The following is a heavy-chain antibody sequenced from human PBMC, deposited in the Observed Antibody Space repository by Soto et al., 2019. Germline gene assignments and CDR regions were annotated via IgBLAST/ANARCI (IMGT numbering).Heavy chain of an antibody. V-gene: IGHV3-7*01. J-gene: IGHJ3*01. Sequence: GGSLRLSCAASGFIFSDYSMSWVRQSPGKGLEGVANIKQDGGEEDYVDSVKGRLTISRDNAKNSLYLQMDSLRAEDTAVYYCARVYYESRGPTKYRAFDFWGQGTMVTVSS. D-gene: IGHD3-22*01. CDR1: GFIFSDYS. CDR3: ARVYYESRGPTKYRAFDF. CDR2: IKQDGGEE.